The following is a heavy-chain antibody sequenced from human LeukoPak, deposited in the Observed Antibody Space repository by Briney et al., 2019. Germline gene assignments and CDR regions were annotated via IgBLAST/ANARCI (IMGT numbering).Heavy chain of an antibody. J-gene: IGHJ3*02. CDR2: ISSSSSDI. Sequence: GGSLRLSCTGSGFTLSSYAMNWVRRAPGQGLEWVSSISSSSSDIYYTDSVKGRFTISRDNAKNSLYLQMSSLRAEDTAVYYCVTDYGGSSGAFDIWGHGTMVTVSS. CDR3: VTDYGGSSGAFDI. CDR1: GFTLSSYA. V-gene: IGHV3-21*01. D-gene: IGHD4-23*01.